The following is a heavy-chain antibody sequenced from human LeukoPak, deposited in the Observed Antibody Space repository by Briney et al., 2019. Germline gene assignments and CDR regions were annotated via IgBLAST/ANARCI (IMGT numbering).Heavy chain of an antibody. CDR1: GFTFSGYA. J-gene: IGHJ4*02. Sequence: GGSLRLSCAASGFTFSGYAMSWVRQAPGKGLEWVSVISGSGATTNYADSVKGRFTTSRDNSKNTLYLQLTSLRAEDTAVYYCVKTIGGWATGFDYWGQGTLDTVSS. V-gene: IGHV3-23*01. D-gene: IGHD5-12*01. CDR2: ISGSGATT. CDR3: VKTIGGWATGFDY.